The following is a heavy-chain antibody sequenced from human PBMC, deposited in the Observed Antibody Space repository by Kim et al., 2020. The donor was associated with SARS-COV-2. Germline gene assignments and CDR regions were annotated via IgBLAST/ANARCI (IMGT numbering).Heavy chain of an antibody. Sequence: GGSLRLSCTTSGFTFGDYPMTWVRQAPGKGLEWVGFIRSKAYGGTTEYAASVQGRFTISRDNSKSIAYLQMNSLKTEDTGAYYCTRGYIYRNDAFDIWGQGTMVTVST. CDR1: GFTFGDYP. CDR2: IRSKAYGGTT. V-gene: IGHV3-49*04. CDR3: TRGYIYRNDAFDI. D-gene: IGHD1-1*01. J-gene: IGHJ3*02.